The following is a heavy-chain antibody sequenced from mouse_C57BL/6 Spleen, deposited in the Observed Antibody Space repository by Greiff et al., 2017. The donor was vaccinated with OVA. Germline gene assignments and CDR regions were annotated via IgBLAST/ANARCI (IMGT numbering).Heavy chain of an antibody. Sequence: EVQRVESGPELVKPGASVKIPCKASGYTFTDYNMDWVKQSHGKSLEWIGDINPNNGGTIYNQKFKGKATLTVDKSSSTAYMELRSLTSEDTAVYYCARKDYFSWYFDVWGTGTTVTVSS. V-gene: IGHV1-18*01. D-gene: IGHD2-13*01. CDR2: INPNNGGT. J-gene: IGHJ1*03. CDR1: GYTFTDYN. CDR3: ARKDYFSWYFDV.